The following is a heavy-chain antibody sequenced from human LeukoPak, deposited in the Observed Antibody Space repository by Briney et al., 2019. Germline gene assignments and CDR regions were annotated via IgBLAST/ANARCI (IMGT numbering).Heavy chain of an antibody. CDR1: GFTFSSYA. J-gene: IGHJ4*02. CDR2: ISDSGGST. Sequence: HAGGSLRLSCAASGFTFSSYAMSWVRQAPGKGLEWVAGISDSGGSTYYADSVRGRFTISRDNSKNTLYLQMNSLRAEDTAVYYCARDRLHYDSLTGYPADWGQGTLVTVSS. V-gene: IGHV3-23*01. CDR3: ARDRLHYDSLTGYPAD. D-gene: IGHD3-9*01.